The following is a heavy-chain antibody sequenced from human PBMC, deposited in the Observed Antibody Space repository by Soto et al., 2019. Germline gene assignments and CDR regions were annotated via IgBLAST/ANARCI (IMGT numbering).Heavy chain of an antibody. J-gene: IGHJ6*03. Sequence: GESLKISYKGSGYSFTSYWSGWVRQMPGKGLEWMGIIYPGDSDTRYSPSFQGQVTISADKSISTAYLQWSSLKASDTAMYYCARHSLYCSSTSCYAAYYYMDVWGKGTTVTVSS. D-gene: IGHD2-2*01. V-gene: IGHV5-51*01. CDR2: IYPGDSDT. CDR1: GYSFTSYW. CDR3: ARHSLYCSSTSCYAAYYYMDV.